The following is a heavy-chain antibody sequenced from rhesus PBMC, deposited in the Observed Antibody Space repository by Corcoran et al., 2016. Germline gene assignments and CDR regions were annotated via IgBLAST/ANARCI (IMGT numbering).Heavy chain of an antibody. D-gene: IGHD2-15*01. CDR2: IYWDDDK. CDR1: GFSLNTTGMG. Sequence: QVTLKESGPALVKPTQTLTLTCILSGFSLNTTGMGVGWIRQPPGKTLEWLAHIYWDDDKRLSTSLKSRLTISKDTSKNQVVLTVTNMDPVDTATYYCTRYLRSNFYFDYWGQGVLVTVSS. V-gene: IGHV2-1*01. CDR3: TRYLRSNFYFDY. J-gene: IGHJ4*01.